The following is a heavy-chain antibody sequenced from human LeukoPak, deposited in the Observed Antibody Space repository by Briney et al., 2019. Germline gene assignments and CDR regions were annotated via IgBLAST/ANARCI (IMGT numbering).Heavy chain of an antibody. V-gene: IGHV1-18*01. D-gene: IGHD3-10*01. CDR2: ISAYNGNT. J-gene: IGHJ3*02. CDR3: ARPRLWRPREGYDSPSSYPGPYAFDI. Sequence: ASVKVSCKASGYTFTSYGISCVRQAPGQGLEWMGWISAYNGNTNYAQKLQGRVTMTTDTSTSTAYMELRSLRSDDTAVYYCARPRLWRPREGYDSPSSYPGPYAFDIWGQGTMVTVSS. CDR1: GYTFTSYG.